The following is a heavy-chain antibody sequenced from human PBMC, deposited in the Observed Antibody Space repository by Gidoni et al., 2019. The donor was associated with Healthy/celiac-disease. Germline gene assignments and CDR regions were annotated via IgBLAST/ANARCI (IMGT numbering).Heavy chain of an antibody. D-gene: IGHD6-13*01. CDR3: ARSPSGIAAGGRYMDV. V-gene: IGHV3-21*01. CDR1: GFPFSTYA. J-gene: IGHJ6*03. CDR2: ISTTSSYI. Sequence: EVQLLESGGGLVKPGGSPRLSCAASGFPFSTYAMNWVRQAPGKGLEWVSSISTTSSYIYYADSVKGRFTISRDNAKNSLYVQMNSLRAEDTAVYYCARSPSGIAAGGRYMDVWGKGTTVTVSS.